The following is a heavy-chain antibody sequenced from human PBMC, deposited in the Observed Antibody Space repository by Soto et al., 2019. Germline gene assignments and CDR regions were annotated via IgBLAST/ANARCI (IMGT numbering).Heavy chain of an antibody. CDR3: AKADDYGDYVASGPDFDY. CDR2: ISYDGSNK. CDR1: GFTFSSYG. Sequence: GGSLRLSCAASGFTFSSYGMHWVRQAPGKGLEWVAVISYDGSNKYYADSVKGRFTISRDNSKNTLYLQMNSLRAEDTAVYYCAKADDYGDYVASGPDFDYWGQGTLVTVSS. D-gene: IGHD4-17*01. J-gene: IGHJ4*02. V-gene: IGHV3-30*18.